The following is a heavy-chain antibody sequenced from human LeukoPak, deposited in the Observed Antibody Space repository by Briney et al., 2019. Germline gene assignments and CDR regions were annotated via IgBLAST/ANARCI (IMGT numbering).Heavy chain of an antibody. J-gene: IGHJ4*01. Sequence: SETLSLTCTVSGGSISSYYWSWIRQPPGKGLEWIGYIYYSGSTNYNPSLKSRLTISVDTSKNQFSLKMSSVTAADTAVYYCAAPVSPTSSGFFVYWGHGTVVTVSS. D-gene: IGHD3-22*01. V-gene: IGHV4-59*01. CDR1: GGSISSYY. CDR2: IYYSGST. CDR3: AAPVSPTSSGFFVY.